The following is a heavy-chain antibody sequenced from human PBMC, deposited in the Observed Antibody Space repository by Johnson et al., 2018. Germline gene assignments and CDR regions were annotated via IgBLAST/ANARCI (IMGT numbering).Heavy chain of an antibody. D-gene: IGHD3-22*01. CDR1: GFTLSDYY. CDR2: ISNSGTTI. CDR3: ARIGYHYESNGYSIYY. V-gene: IGHV3-11*04. J-gene: IGHJ4*02. Sequence: VQLVESGGGFVKAGGSLRVSCEVSGFTLSDYYMSWIRQAPGKGLEWVSYISNSGTTISYADSVKGRFTISRDNAKKSLYLQMNSLRAEDTAGYYCARIGYHYESNGYSIYYWGQGTLVTVSS.